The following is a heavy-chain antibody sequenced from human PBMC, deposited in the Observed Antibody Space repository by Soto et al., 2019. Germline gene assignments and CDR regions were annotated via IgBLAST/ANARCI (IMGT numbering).Heavy chain of an antibody. CDR2: IYYSGST. J-gene: IGHJ4*02. D-gene: IGHD3-3*01. Sequence: QVQLQESGPGLVKPSQTLSLTCTVSGGSISSGGYYWSWIRQHPGKGVEWIGYIYYSGSTYYNPSLKGRVTISVDTSKNQSSLKLSSVTAADTAVYYCALPYYGSPPRDWGQGTLVTVSS. V-gene: IGHV4-31*03. CDR3: ALPYYGSPPRD. CDR1: GGSISSGGYY.